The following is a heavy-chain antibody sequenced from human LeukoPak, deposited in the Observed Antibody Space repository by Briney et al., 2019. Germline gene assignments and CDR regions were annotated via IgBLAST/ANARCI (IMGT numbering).Heavy chain of an antibody. CDR3: ARASSDYFDSSGYSGLLGY. V-gene: IGHV1-69*04. CDR2: IIPMLNTA. Sequence: SVKVSCKASGGTFSSYAISWVRQAPGQGLEWMGRIIPMLNTANYAQKFQGRVTITANKSTSTAYMELSSLRSVDSAVYYCARASSDYFDSSGYSGLLGYWGQGTLVTVSS. J-gene: IGHJ4*02. D-gene: IGHD3-22*01. CDR1: GGTFSSYA.